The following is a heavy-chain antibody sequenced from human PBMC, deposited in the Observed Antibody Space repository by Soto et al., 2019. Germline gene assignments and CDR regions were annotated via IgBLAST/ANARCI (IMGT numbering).Heavy chain of an antibody. Sequence: QVQLQESGPGLVKPSETLSLTCTVSGGSISSYYWSWIRQPPGKGLEWIGYIYYSETTNYNPSLKXRXTXRVDTSNNQFSLTLTSVTTADTAVYYCARGLLPFDYWGQGPLVTVSS. V-gene: IGHV4-59*01. D-gene: IGHD1-26*01. J-gene: IGHJ4*02. CDR3: ARGLLPFDY. CDR2: IYYSETT. CDR1: GGSISSYY.